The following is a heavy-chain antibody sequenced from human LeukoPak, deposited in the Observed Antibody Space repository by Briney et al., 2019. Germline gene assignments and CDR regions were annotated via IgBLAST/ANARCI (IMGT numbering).Heavy chain of an antibody. CDR3: AKDDGSGWYQIDY. V-gene: IGHV3-23*01. Sequence: GGSLRLSCVASGFTFSSYWMSWVRQAPGKGLEWVSVIRGSGGGSYYGDSVKGRFTISRDNSKNTLYLQMNSLRAEDTAVYYCAKDDGSGWYQIDYWGQGTLVTVSS. CDR1: GFTFSSYW. CDR2: IRGSGGGS. J-gene: IGHJ4*02. D-gene: IGHD6-19*01.